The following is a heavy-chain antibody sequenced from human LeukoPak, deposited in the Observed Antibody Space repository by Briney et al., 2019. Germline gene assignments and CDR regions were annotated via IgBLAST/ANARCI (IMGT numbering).Heavy chain of an antibody. V-gene: IGHV3-48*01. J-gene: IGHJ4*01. CDR2: IGISRGNT. D-gene: IGHD5-12*01. CDR1: GFNFIDYS. Sequence: GGSLRLSCAASGFNFIDYSMNWVRQAPGKGREGRSYIGISRGNTKYADSVKGRFTTSKDKATNSLYLQTNSLPVEDTAMYYCARDHRYAFDNWGHGTLVTVSS. CDR3: ARDHRYAFDN.